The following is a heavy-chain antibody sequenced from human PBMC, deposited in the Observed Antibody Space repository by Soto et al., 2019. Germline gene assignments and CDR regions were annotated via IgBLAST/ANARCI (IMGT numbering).Heavy chain of an antibody. D-gene: IGHD7-27*01. CDR2: INAGYGNT. Sequence: ASVKVSCKASGYTFSSYAMHWVRQAPGQRLEWMGWINAGYGNTKSSQKFQDRVTISRGTSASTAYMELTSLRSEDTAVYYCARDTGDGTFDFWGQGALVTVSS. J-gene: IGHJ4*02. V-gene: IGHV1-3*01. CDR1: GYTFSSYA. CDR3: ARDTGDGTFDF.